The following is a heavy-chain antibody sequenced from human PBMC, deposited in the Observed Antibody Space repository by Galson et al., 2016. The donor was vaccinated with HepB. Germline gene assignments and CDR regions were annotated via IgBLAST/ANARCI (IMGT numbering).Heavy chain of an antibody. D-gene: IGHD6-13*01. CDR1: GGSINSYY. Sequence: SETLSLTCTVSGGSINSYYWSWIRQSVGKGLEWIGRIYSSGHTNYNPSLKSRAPMSVDRPKKQVSLEVSSVTAADTAVYYCARDMESSIWPGWFDPWGQGILVTVSS. CDR3: ARDMESSIWPGWFDP. CDR2: IYSSGHT. J-gene: IGHJ5*02. V-gene: IGHV4-4*07.